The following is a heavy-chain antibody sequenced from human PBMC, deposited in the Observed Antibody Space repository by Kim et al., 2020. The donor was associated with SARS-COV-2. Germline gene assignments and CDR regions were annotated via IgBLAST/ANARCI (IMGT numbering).Heavy chain of an antibody. CDR2: NK. CDR3: ARDLIGAFDI. V-gene: IGHV3-30*01. J-gene: IGHJ3*02. Sequence: NKYYADSVKGRFTNSRDNSKNTLYLQMNSLRAEDTAVYYCARDLIGAFDIWGQGTMVTVSS.